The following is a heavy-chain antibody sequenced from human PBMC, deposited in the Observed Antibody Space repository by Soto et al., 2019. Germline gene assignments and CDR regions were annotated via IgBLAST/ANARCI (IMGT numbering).Heavy chain of an antibody. Sequence: SETLSLTCTVSGDSISSSSYYWGWIRQPPGKGLEWIGSIYYSGSTYYNPSLKSRVTISVDTSKNQFSLKLSSVTAADTAVYYCASGSSGPTVILSGYYSWYYFAYWGQGTLDTVSS. V-gene: IGHV4-39*01. CDR1: GDSISSSSYY. CDR3: ASGSSGPTVILSGYYSWYYFAY. J-gene: IGHJ4*02. D-gene: IGHD3-9*01. CDR2: IYYSGST.